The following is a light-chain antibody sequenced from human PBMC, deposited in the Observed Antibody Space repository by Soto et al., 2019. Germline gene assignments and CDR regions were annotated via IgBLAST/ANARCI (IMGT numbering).Light chain of an antibody. CDR1: SSNIGTNI. Sequence: QSVLSQPPSASGTPGQRVTISCSGSSSNIGTNIVNWYQQLPGTVPKLLIFGNSQRPSGVPDRFSGSRSGTSASLAIRGLQSEDEADYYCAAWDDSLDGPVFGGGTKLTVL. CDR2: GNS. J-gene: IGLJ2*01. CDR3: AAWDDSLDGPV. V-gene: IGLV1-44*01.